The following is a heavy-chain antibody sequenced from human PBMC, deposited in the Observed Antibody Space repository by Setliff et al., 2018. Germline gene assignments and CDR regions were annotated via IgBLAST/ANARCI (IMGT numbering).Heavy chain of an antibody. D-gene: IGHD6-13*01. V-gene: IGHV1-18*01. Sequence: ASVKVSCKTSGYTFTNYGITWVRLAPGQGLEWMGWINTGGGSASIVDQFQGRVTMTRDTSTSTIYLELTSLRSDDTAVYYCARAGVAAAGKKGVFEHWGQGTLVTVSS. CDR1: GYTFTNYG. CDR3: ARAGVAAAGKKGVFEH. CDR2: INTGGGSA. J-gene: IGHJ4*02.